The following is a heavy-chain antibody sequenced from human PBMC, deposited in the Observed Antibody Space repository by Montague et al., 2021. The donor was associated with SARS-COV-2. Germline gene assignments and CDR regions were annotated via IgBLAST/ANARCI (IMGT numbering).Heavy chain of an antibody. Sequence: SETLSLTCTVSGGSISSSSYYWGWIRLPPGKGLEWIGSIYYSGSTYYNPSLKSRVTISVDTSKNQFSLKLSSVTAADTAVYYCAREGGWLSRGSYYFGYWGQGTLVTVSS. V-gene: IGHV4-39*07. D-gene: IGHD3-22*01. CDR2: IYYSGST. J-gene: IGHJ4*02. CDR3: AREGGWLSRGSYYFGY. CDR1: GGSISSSSYY.